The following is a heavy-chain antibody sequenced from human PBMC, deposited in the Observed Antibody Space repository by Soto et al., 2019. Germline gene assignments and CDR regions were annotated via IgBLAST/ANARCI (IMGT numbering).Heavy chain of an antibody. V-gene: IGHV3-30*18. CDR2: ISYDGSNK. D-gene: IGHD3-16*01. Sequence: QVQLVESGGGVVQPGRSLRLSCAASGFTFSSYGMHWVRQAPGKGLEWVAVISYDGSNKYYADSVKGRFTISRDNSKNTLYLQMNSRRAEDTAVYYCAKDRTPFWWIDVFYAMDVWGQGTTVTVSS. CDR1: GFTFSSYG. CDR3: AKDRTPFWWIDVFYAMDV. J-gene: IGHJ6*02.